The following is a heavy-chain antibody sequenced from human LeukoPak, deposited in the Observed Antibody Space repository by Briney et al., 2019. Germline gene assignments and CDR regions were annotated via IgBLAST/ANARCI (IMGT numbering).Heavy chain of an antibody. D-gene: IGHD3-22*01. CDR3: ARGSDYYDSSGLVDY. Sequence: SETLSLTCTVSGFSISNGYYWGWIRQPPGKGLEWIGSIYHSGNTYYNPSLKSRVTISVDTSKNQFSLKLSSVTAADTAVYYCARGSDYYDSSGLVDYWGQGTLVTVSS. V-gene: IGHV4-38-2*02. CDR1: GFSISNGYY. J-gene: IGHJ4*02. CDR2: IYHSGNT.